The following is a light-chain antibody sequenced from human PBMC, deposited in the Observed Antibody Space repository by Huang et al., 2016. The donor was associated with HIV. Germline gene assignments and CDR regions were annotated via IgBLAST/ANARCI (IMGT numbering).Light chain of an antibody. Sequence: IVMTQFPATLAVSPGERATLSCRASQSISNNLVWYQQKPGQAPRLLISDTSARATGVPPRFSGSGSGTDFTLTISSLQSEDFAVYYCQQYGNWPPWTFGQGTKVEMK. V-gene: IGKV3-15*01. CDR3: QQYGNWPPWT. J-gene: IGKJ1*01. CDR1: QSISNN. CDR2: DTS.